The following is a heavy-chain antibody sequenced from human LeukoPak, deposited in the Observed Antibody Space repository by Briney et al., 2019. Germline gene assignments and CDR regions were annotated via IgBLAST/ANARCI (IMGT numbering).Heavy chain of an antibody. J-gene: IGHJ6*02. CDR3: ARVGGLTVYRYYYYGMDV. V-gene: IGHV4-59*01. D-gene: IGHD4-17*01. CDR1: GGSISSYY. CDR2: IYYSGST. Sequence: PSETLSLTCTVSGGSISSYYWSWIRQPPGKGLEWIGYIYYSGSTNYNPSLKSRVTISVDTSKNQFSLKLSSVTAADTAVYYCARVGGLTVYRYYYYGMDVWGQGTTVTVSS.